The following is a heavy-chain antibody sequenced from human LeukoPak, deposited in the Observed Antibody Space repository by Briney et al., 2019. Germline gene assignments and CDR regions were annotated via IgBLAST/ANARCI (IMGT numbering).Heavy chain of an antibody. CDR1: GFTFSSYA. Sequence: GGSLRLSCAASGFTFSSYAMSWVRQAPGKGLEWVSAISGSGGSTYYADSVKGRFTISRDNSKNTLYLQMGSLRAEDMAVYYCATQRGYSYGYDYWGQGTLVTVSS. V-gene: IGHV3-23*01. J-gene: IGHJ4*02. D-gene: IGHD5-18*01. CDR3: ATQRGYSYGYDY. CDR2: ISGSGGST.